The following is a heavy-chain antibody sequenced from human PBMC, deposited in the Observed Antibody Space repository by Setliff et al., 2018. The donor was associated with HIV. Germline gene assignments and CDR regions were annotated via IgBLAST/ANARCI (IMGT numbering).Heavy chain of an antibody. CDR3: VRDARGGRLVSVYY. J-gene: IGHJ4*02. CDR1: GFIFSSYE. D-gene: IGHD6-19*01. V-gene: IGHV3-48*03. CDR2: IGGSGSAR. Sequence: GGSLRLSCATFGFIFSSYEMNWVRQTTGTGLEWVSYIGGSGSARYYADSVQGRFTIFRDKAKNSVYLQMNSLRAEDTAVYYCVRDARGGRLVSVYYWGEGTLVTVSS.